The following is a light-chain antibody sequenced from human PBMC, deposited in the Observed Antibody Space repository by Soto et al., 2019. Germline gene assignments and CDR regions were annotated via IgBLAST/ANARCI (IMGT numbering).Light chain of an antibody. CDR3: QSYDRSLSGSV. V-gene: IGLV1-40*01. J-gene: IGLJ3*02. CDR2: GNT. CDR1: SSNSGAGYD. Sequence: QSVLTQPPSVSGAPGQRVTISCTGSSSNSGAGYDVHWYQQLPGTAPKLLIYGNTKRPSGVPDRFSGSKSGTSASLAITGVQAEDEADYYCQSYDRSLSGSVFGGGTKVTVL.